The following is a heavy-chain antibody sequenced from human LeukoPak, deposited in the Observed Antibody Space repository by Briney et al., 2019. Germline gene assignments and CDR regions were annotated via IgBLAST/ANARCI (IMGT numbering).Heavy chain of an antibody. CDR1: GFTFSNYW. J-gene: IGHJ5*02. CDR2: INSDGINT. D-gene: IGHD3-22*01. CDR3: ARDLGQYYDTSDNWFDP. Sequence: GGSLRLSCAASGFTFSNYWMHWVRQAPGKGLVWVSRINSDGINTSYADSVKGRFTISRDNAKNTLNLQMNSLRAEDTAVYYCARDLGQYYDTSDNWFDPWGQGTLVTVPS. V-gene: IGHV3-74*01.